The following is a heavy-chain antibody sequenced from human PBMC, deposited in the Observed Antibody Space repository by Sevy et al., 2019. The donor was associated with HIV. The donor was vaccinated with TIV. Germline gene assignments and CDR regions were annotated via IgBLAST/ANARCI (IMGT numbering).Heavy chain of an antibody. CDR3: ARDPSYTAARPGDAFDI. Sequence: GGSLRLSCAASGFTFSSYSMNWVRQAPGKGLEWVSSISSSSSYIYYADSVKGRFTISRDNAKNSLYLQMNSLRAEYTAVYYCARDPSYTAARPGDAFDIWGQGTMVTVSS. D-gene: IGHD6-6*01. CDR2: ISSSSSYI. J-gene: IGHJ3*02. CDR1: GFTFSSYS. V-gene: IGHV3-21*01.